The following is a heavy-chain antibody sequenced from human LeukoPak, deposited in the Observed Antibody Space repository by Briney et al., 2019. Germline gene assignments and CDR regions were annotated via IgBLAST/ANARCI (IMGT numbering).Heavy chain of an antibody. V-gene: IGHV3-23*01. CDR2: ISGSGGST. CDR3: AKDLGAYSSSPSDY. CDR1: GFTFSSYA. Sequence: GGSLRLSCAASGFTFSSYAMSWVRQAPGKGLEWVSAISGSGGSTYYADSVKGRFTISRDNSKNTLYLQMNSLRAEDTAVYYRAKDLGAYSSSPSDYWGQGTLVTVSS. D-gene: IGHD6-6*01. J-gene: IGHJ4*02.